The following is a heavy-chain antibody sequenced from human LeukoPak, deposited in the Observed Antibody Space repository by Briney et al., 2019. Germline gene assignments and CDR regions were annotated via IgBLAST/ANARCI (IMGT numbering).Heavy chain of an antibody. Sequence: GGSLRLSCAASGFTFSTYAMGWVRQPPGKGLEWVSNISGGGTYTYYADSVVGRFTISRDNSKNTLYLQMNSLRAEDTAVYYCAKAPVATALRDDYFDYWGQGTLVTVSS. J-gene: IGHJ4*02. CDR2: ISGGGTYT. V-gene: IGHV3-23*01. CDR3: AKAPVATALRDDYFDY. D-gene: IGHD5-12*01. CDR1: GFTFSTYA.